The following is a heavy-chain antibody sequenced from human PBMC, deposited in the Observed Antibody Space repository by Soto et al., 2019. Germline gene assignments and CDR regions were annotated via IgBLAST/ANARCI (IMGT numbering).Heavy chain of an antibody. CDR2: MSSDNGNT. CDR3: ARAESSGWYADAFDI. J-gene: IGHJ3*02. D-gene: IGHD6-19*01. Sequence: ASVKVSCTASGYTFTSSGISWVRQAPGQGLEWMGWMSSDNGNTNYAQHLRGRVTMTTDTSTDTAYMELRSLRSDDTAMYYCARAESSGWYADAFDIWGQGTMVTVSS. CDR1: GYTFTSSG. V-gene: IGHV1-18*01.